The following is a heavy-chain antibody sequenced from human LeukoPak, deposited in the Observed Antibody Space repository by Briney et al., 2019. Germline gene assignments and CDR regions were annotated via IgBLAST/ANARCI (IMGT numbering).Heavy chain of an antibody. D-gene: IGHD5-24*01. CDR2: IYYSGST. V-gene: IGHV4-59*01. J-gene: IGHJ2*01. CDR3: ARWLQPPPYWYFDL. Sequence: PSEAQSLTCTVSGGSISSYYWSWIRQPPGKGLEWIGYIYYSGSTNYNPSLKSRVTISVDTSKNQFSLKLSSVTAADTAVYYCARWLQPPPYWYFDLWGRGTLVTVSS. CDR1: GGSISSYY.